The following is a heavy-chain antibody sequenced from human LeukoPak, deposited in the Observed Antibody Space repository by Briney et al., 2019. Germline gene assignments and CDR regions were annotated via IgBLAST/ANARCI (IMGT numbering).Heavy chain of an antibody. CDR2: ISGSGGST. Sequence: GGSLRLSCAASGFTFSSYAMSWVRQAPGKGLEWASAISGSGGSTYYADSVKGRFTISRDNSKNTLYLQMNSLRAEDTAVYYCARGYYYDSSGYDYWGQGTLVTVSS. J-gene: IGHJ4*02. V-gene: IGHV3-23*01. D-gene: IGHD3-22*01. CDR3: ARGYYYDSSGYDY. CDR1: GFTFSSYA.